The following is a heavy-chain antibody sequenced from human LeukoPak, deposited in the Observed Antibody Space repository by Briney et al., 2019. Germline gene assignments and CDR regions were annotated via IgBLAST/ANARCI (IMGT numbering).Heavy chain of an antibody. CDR1: GFTFNSYA. V-gene: IGHV3-23*01. CDR3: ARDWLELDY. CDR2: ISGSGGST. Sequence: PGGSLRLSCAASGFTFNSYAMSWVRQAPGKGLEWVSAISGSGGSTYYADSVKGRFTISRDNAKNSLYLQMNSLRDEDTAVYYCARDWLELDYWGQGTLVTVSS. D-gene: IGHD1-1*01. J-gene: IGHJ4*02.